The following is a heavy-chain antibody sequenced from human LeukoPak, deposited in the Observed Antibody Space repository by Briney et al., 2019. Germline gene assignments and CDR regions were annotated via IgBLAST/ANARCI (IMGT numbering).Heavy chain of an antibody. CDR2: RSIYNGNT. CDR3: ARGGPFPSGSSSREYYLDY. V-gene: IGHV1-18*01. J-gene: IGHJ4*02. Sequence: ASVKVSCKASGYAFINYGMSWVRQAPGQGVEWKGWRSIYNGNTDYKLQGRVTMTTDTSTSTAYMEVRSLRSDDTAVYYCARGGPFPSGSSSREYYLDYWGQGTLVTVSS. D-gene: IGHD6-6*01. CDR1: GYAFINYG.